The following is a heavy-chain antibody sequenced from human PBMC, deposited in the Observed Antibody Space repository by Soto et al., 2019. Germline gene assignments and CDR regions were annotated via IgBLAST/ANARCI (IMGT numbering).Heavy chain of an antibody. D-gene: IGHD6-6*01. CDR2: IIPMFATT. J-gene: IGHJ6*02. V-gene: IGHV1-69*01. CDR3: VPLQPSTIVGRPGMDV. Sequence: QVQLVQSGAEVKKPGSSVKVSCKASGGTFSKYAINWVRQAPGQGLEWMGGIIPMFATTNYAQKFQGRVTITADEATSTAYMDLSSLRSEDTAVYYCVPLQPSTIVGRPGMDVWGQGATVTVSS. CDR1: GGTFSKYA.